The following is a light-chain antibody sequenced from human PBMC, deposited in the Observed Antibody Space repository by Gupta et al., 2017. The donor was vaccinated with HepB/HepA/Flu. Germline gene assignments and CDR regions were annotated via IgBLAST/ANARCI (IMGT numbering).Light chain of an antibody. CDR2: GAS. CDR3: QQYGSSPPSYT. J-gene: IGKJ2*01. V-gene: IGKV3-20*01. Sequence: EIVLTQSPGTLSLSPGERATLSCRASQSVSSSYLAWYQQKPGQAPRLLIYGASSRATGIPDRFSGSGSGTDFTLTTSRLEPEDFAVYYCQQYGSSPPSYTFGQGTKLEIK. CDR1: QSVSSSY.